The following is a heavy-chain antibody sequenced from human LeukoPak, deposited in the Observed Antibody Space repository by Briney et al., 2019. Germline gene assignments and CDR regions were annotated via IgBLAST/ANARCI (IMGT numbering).Heavy chain of an antibody. CDR3: ASTPFSGNTATNWFDP. D-gene: IGHD1-26*01. J-gene: IGHJ5*02. V-gene: IGHV3-48*04. CDR2: ISSSSSTI. Sequence: GGSLRLSCAASGFTFSSYSMNWARQAPGKGLEWVSYISSSSSTIYYADSVKGRFTISRDNAKNSLYLQMNSLRAEDTAVYYCASTPFSGNTATNWFDPWGQGTLVTVSS. CDR1: GFTFSSYS.